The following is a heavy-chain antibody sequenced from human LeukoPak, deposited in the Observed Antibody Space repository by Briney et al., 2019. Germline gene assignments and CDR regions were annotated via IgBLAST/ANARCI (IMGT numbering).Heavy chain of an antibody. CDR1: GFTFDDYA. V-gene: IGHV3-9*01. D-gene: IGHD6-19*01. CDR3: AKDIAVAAFYYFDY. J-gene: IGHJ4*02. Sequence: GGSLRLSCAASGFTFDDYAMHWVRQAPGKGLEWISGISWNSHSIGYADSVRGRFTISRDNAKNSLYLQMNSLRAEDTALYYCAKDIAVAAFYYFDYWGQETLVTVSS. CDR2: ISWNSHSI.